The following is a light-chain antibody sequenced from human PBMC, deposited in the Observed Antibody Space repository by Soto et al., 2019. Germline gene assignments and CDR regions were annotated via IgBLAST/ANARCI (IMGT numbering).Light chain of an antibody. CDR2: DAS. J-gene: IGKJ4*01. CDR3: QQRSNWPGLT. V-gene: IGKV3-11*01. CDR1: QSVSSY. Sequence: ETVLTQSPATLSLSPGERATLSCRASQSVSSYLAWYQQKPGQAPRLLIYDASNRATGIPARFSGSGSGTDFTITISSLEPEDFAVYYCQQRSNWPGLTFGGGTKVEIK.